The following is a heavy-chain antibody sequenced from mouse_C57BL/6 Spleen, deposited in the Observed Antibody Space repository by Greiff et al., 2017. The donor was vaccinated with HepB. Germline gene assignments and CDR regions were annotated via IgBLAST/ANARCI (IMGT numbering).Heavy chain of an antibody. J-gene: IGHJ4*01. D-gene: IGHD3-1*01. CDR1: GYTFTSYW. CDR2: IHPNSGST. V-gene: IGHV1-64*01. CDR3: ARWDSGYAMDY. Sequence: VKLQQPGAELVKPGASVKLSCKASGYTFTSYWMHWVKQRPGQGLEWIGMIHPNSGSTNYNEKFKSKATLTVDKSSSTAYMQLSSLTSEDSAVYYCARWDSGYAMDYWGQGTSVTVSS.